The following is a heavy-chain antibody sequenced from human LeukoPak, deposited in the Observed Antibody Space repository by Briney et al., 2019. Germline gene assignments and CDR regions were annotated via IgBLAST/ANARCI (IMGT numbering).Heavy chain of an antibody. CDR1: GYSISSGYY. Sequence: SETLSLTCSVSGYSISSGYYWGWIRQPPGKGLQWIGYIYYSESTNYNPSLKSRVTISADTSKNQFSLKLSSVTAADTAVYYCARILPAAQDAFDFWGQGTMVTVSS. D-gene: IGHD2-2*01. J-gene: IGHJ3*01. CDR2: IYYSEST. V-gene: IGHV4-38-2*02. CDR3: ARILPAAQDAFDF.